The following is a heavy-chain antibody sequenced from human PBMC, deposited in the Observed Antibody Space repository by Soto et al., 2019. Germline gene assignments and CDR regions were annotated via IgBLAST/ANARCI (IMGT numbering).Heavy chain of an antibody. J-gene: IGHJ4*02. CDR3: VGTGTTDGS. CDR1: GASVSSGDYY. Sequence: QVQLQESGPGLVKPSQTLSLTCTVSGASVSSGDYYWSSIRQSPGQGLEWIGYIYYSGDSYYNPSLKGRLTISIDTSKNQFSLILNSVTVADMAIYYCVGTGTTDGSWGRGTLVTVSS. D-gene: IGHD1-1*01. V-gene: IGHV4-30-4*01. CDR2: IYYSGDS.